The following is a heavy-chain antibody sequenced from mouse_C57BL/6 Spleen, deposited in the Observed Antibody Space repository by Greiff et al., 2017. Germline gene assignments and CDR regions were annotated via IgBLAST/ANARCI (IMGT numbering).Heavy chain of an antibody. CDR2: IDPETGGT. J-gene: IGHJ1*03. CDR3: TRSRLYDYDLYWYFDV. D-gene: IGHD2-4*01. Sequence: QVQLQQSGAELVRPGASVTLSCKASGYTFTDYEMHWVKQTPVHGLEWIGAIDPETGGTAYNQKFKGKAILTADKSSSTAYMELHSLTSEDSAVYYCTRSRLYDYDLYWYFDVWGTGTTVTVSS. V-gene: IGHV1-15*01. CDR1: GYTFTDYE.